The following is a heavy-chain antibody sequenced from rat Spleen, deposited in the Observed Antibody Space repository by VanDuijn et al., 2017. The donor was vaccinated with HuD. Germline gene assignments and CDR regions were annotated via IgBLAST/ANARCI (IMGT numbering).Heavy chain of an antibody. J-gene: IGHJ2*01. CDR3: ARDTQITGAHFFDY. Sequence: QVQLKESGPGLVQPSQTLSLTCTVSGFSLTTFSVHWVRQTTGKGLEWLGIIWTEGGTDYNSTLSSRLSISRDTSKNQVFLKVNSLQTDDIATYYCARDTQITGAHFFDYWGQGVMVTVSS. CDR2: IWTEGGT. CDR1: GFSLTTFS. D-gene: IGHD4-2*01. V-gene: IGHV2-30*01.